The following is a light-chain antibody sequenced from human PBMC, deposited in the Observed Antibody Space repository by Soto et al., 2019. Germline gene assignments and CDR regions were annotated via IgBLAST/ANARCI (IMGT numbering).Light chain of an antibody. V-gene: IGKV1-5*03. Sequence: IQLTQSPSTLSAAVGDRVTITCRASQSIGSWLAWYQHKPGKAPKLLIYKASSLESGVPSRFSGSGSGTEFTLTISSLQPDDFATYYCQQYNSYSWTFGQGTKVDI. CDR2: KAS. J-gene: IGKJ1*01. CDR1: QSIGSW. CDR3: QQYNSYSWT.